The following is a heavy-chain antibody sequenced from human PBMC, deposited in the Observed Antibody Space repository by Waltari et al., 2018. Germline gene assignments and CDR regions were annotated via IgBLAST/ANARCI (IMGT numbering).Heavy chain of an antibody. CDR1: GGSIPHTKHS. J-gene: IGHJ3*01. CDR2: MSYLGAT. Sequence: QLQLQESGPGLVKPSETLSLTCSVSGGSIPHTKHSWGWIRPPPGQGLEWIGTMSYLGATYSSPSLKSRVTISRDTSTNQLSLKLGSVTAADTAMYYCATYIGASVGTAAFDVWGQGTMVTVSS. CDR3: ATYIGASVGTAAFDV. V-gene: IGHV4-39*01. D-gene: IGHD5-12*01.